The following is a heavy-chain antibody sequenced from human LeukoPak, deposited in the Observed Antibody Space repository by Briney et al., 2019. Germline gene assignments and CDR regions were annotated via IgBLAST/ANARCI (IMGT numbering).Heavy chain of an antibody. J-gene: IGHJ3*02. CDR3: ARALVVPAAMDAFDI. V-gene: IGHV3-74*01. CDR2: INSDGSST. D-gene: IGHD2-2*01. CDR1: GFTFSSYC. Sequence: GGSLRLSCAASGFTFSSYCMHWVRQAPGKGLVWVSRINSDGSSTSYADSVKGRFTISRYNAKNTLYLQMNSLRAEDTAVYYCARALVVPAAMDAFDIWGQGTMVTVSS.